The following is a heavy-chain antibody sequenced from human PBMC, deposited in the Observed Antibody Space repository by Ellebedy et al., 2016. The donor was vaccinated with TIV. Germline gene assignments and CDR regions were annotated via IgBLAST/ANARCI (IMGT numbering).Heavy chain of an antibody. CDR1: GYSFTTYW. Sequence: GESLKISCRVSGYSFTTYWIGWVRQMPGKGLEWMGIIYPGDSDTIYSPSFQGQVTITVDKSISTAYLQWSSLKASDTAMYYCVRHGGAYCRSTSCYFFDPWGQGTLVTVSS. CDR3: VRHGGAYCRSTSCYFFDP. J-gene: IGHJ5*02. D-gene: IGHD2-2*01. CDR2: IYPGDSDT. V-gene: IGHV5-51*01.